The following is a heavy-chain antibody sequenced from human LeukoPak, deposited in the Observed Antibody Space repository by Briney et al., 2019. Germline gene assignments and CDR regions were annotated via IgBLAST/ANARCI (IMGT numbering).Heavy chain of an antibody. CDR1: GFTFSSYE. CDR3: AELGITMIGGV. D-gene: IGHD3-10*02. J-gene: IGHJ6*04. V-gene: IGHV3-48*03. CDR2: ISSSGSTI. Sequence: PGGSLRLSCAASGFTFSSYEMNWVRQAPGKGLEWVSYISSSGSTIYYADSVKGRFTISRDNAKNSLYLQMDSLRAEDTAVYYCAELGITMIGGVWGKGTTVTVSS.